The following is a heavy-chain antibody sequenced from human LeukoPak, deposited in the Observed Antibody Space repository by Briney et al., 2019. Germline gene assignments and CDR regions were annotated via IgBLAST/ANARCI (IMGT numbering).Heavy chain of an antibody. D-gene: IGHD2-8*01. J-gene: IGHJ4*02. CDR1: GFTVGNNY. Sequence: GGSLRLSCAASGFTVGNNYMNWVRQAPGKGLEWVSLIFSHGETSYADSVRGRFTISRDNSKNALYLQMNGLRVEDTAVYYCARDPPAVSINTYAWGQGTLVTVSS. CDR3: ARDPPAVSINTYA. CDR2: IFSHGET. V-gene: IGHV3-66*01.